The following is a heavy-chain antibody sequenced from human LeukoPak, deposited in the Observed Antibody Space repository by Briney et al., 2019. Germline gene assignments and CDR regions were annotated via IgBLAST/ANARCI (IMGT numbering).Heavy chain of an antibody. CDR2: IYTSGST. J-gene: IGHJ4*02. CDR1: GGSISSGSYY. D-gene: IGHD3-10*01. V-gene: IGHV4-61*02. Sequence: SETLSLTCTVSGGSISSGSYYWSWIRQPAGKGLEWIGRIYTSGSTNYNPSLKSRVTISVDTSKNQFSLKLSSVTAADTAVYHCARSRARIDYYGSGSTSWVIDYWGQGTLVTVSS. CDR3: ARSRARIDYYGSGSTSWVIDY.